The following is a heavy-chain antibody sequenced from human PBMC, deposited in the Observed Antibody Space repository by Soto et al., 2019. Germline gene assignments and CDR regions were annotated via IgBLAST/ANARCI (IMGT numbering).Heavy chain of an antibody. CDR1: GFTVSGYW. CDR3: TRGSFGDPFDY. CDR2: IKQDGSEQ. Sequence: EVQLVESGGDLVQPGGSLRLSCAGSGFTVSGYWMGWVRQAPGQGLEWVANIKQDGSEQYYVESVKGRFTISRDNAKNSLFLQMNSLRGEDTAMYYRTRGSFGDPFDYWGPGTLVTVSS. J-gene: IGHJ4*02. V-gene: IGHV3-7*01. D-gene: IGHD4-17*01.